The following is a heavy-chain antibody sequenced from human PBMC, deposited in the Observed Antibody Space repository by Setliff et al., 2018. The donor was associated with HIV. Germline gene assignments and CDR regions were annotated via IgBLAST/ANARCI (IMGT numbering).Heavy chain of an antibody. CDR1: GFTFSDAW. CDR3: TTDDNYDFWSGT. V-gene: IGHV3-15*01. D-gene: IGHD3-3*01. CDR2: IKTRTDGGTT. Sequence: GGSLRLSCAASGFTFSDAWMSWVRQAPGKGLEWVGRIKTRTDGGTTDYVAPVKGRFTISRDDSKNTLYLQMNSLKTEDTAVYYCTTDDNYDFWSGTWGQGTLVTV. J-gene: IGHJ4*02.